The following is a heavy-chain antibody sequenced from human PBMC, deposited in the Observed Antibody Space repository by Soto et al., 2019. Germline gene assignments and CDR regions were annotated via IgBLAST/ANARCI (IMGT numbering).Heavy chain of an antibody. CDR1: GYGFTTYG. Sequence: QIHLVQSGAQVKKPGASVKVSCKGSGYGFTTYGITWVRQAPGQGLEWMAWISAHNGNTNYAQKLQGRVTVTSDTSTSTAYMELRSMRSDDTALYYCAGGRYGDYWGKGALVTVSS. J-gene: IGHJ4*02. CDR3: AGGRYGDY. D-gene: IGHD1-1*01. CDR2: ISAHNGNT. V-gene: IGHV1-18*01.